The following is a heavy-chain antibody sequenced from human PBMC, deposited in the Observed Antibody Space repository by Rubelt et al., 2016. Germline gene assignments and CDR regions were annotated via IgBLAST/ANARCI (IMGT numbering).Heavy chain of an antibody. V-gene: IGHV3-66*01. J-gene: IGHJ4*02. CDR2: IYSDGSS. CDR3: ARGRYITSSYYFDQ. Sequence: EVQLVESGGGMVQPGGSLRLSCAASGFTVSTNYMSWVRQAPGKGLEWVSVIYSDGSSYYADSVKGRFTIFRDNSENTVYLQMKSLRGEETAVYYCARGRYITSSYYFDQWGQGSLVTVSS. D-gene: IGHD6-6*01. CDR1: GFTVSTNY.